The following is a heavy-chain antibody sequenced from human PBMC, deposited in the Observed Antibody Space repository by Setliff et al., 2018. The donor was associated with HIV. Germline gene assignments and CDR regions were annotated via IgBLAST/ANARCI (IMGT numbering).Heavy chain of an antibody. D-gene: IGHD7-27*01. J-gene: IGHJ4*02. V-gene: IGHV3-21*01. CDR3: ARDPEDWGWGGGEKVFDY. CDR2: ISSSSSYI. CDR1: GFTFSSYS. Sequence: GGSLRLSCAASGFTFSSYSMNWVRQAPGKGLEWVSSISSSSSYIYYADSVKGRFTISRDNAKNSLYLQMNSLRAGERAVYYWARDPEDWGWGGGEKVFDYWGQGTLVTVSS.